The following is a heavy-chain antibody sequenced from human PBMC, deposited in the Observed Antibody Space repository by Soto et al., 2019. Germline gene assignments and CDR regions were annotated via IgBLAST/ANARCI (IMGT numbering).Heavy chain of an antibody. CDR2: IYYSGST. CDR3: ARERVSSSALDY. J-gene: IGHJ4*02. Sequence: SETLSLTCAVYGGSFSGYYWSWIRQPPGKGLEWIGYIYYSGSTYYNPSLKSRVTISVDTSKNQFSLKLSSVTAADTAVYYCARERVSSSALDYWGQGTLVTVSS. V-gene: IGHV4-34*09. D-gene: IGHD6-6*01. CDR1: GGSFSGYY.